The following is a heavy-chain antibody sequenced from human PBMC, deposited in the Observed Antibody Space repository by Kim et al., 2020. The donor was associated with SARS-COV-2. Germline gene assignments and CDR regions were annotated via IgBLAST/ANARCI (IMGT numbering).Heavy chain of an antibody. CDR2: ISYHGSNK. D-gene: IGHD1-1*01. CDR3: ARDQLESTWSLITYYYYAMDV. J-gene: IGHJ6*02. CDR1: GFTFSIYG. V-gene: IGHV3-33*05. Sequence: GGSLRLSCAASGFTFSIYGMHWVRQAPGKVLEWVAVISYHGSNKYYADSVKGRFTISRDNSKNTLYLQMNSLRAEDTAVYYCARDQLESTWSLITYYYYAMDVWGQGTTVTVSS.